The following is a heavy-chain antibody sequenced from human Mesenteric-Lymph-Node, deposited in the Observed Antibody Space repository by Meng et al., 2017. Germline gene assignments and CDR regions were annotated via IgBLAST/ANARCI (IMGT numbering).Heavy chain of an antibody. J-gene: IGHJ4*02. V-gene: IGHV4-4*02. CDR3: ARFDISTSGRGDY. CDR2: IFHSGST. CDR1: GGSIISSVW. Sequence: QVQLQEAGPGRVKPSGTLSLTCAVSGGSIISSVWWSWVRQSPGKGLEWIGEIFHSGSTQYNPSLKSRATISVDKSKNQFTLKLTSLTAADTATYYCARFDISTSGRGDYWGQGILVTVSS. D-gene: IGHD1-26*01.